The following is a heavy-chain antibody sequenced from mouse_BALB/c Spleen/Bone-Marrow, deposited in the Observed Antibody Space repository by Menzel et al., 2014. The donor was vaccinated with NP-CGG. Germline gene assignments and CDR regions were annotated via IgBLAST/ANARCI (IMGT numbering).Heavy chain of an antibody. CDR1: GFTFSSFG. Sequence: EVQLQESGGGLVQPGGSRKLSCAASGFTFSSFGMHWVRQAPEKGLEWVAYISNGSSTIYYADTVKGRFTISRDNPKNTLFLQMTSLRSEDTAMYYCARDRGDYWGQGTSVTVSS. CDR2: ISNGSSTI. D-gene: IGHD3-1*01. J-gene: IGHJ4*01. CDR3: ARDRGDY. V-gene: IGHV5-17*02.